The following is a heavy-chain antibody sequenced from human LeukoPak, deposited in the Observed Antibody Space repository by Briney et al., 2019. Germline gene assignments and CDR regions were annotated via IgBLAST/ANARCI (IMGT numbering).Heavy chain of an antibody. CDR1: GFTFSTYS. J-gene: IGHJ4*02. CDR2: ISFVTVTI. CDR3: AIDKHWAFDY. V-gene: IGHV3-48*02. Sequence: HSGGSLRLSCAASGFTFSTYSMNWVRQAPGKGLEWVSYISFVTVTIYYADSVKGRFTISGDNAKSSLYLQMNSLRDEDTAVYYCAIDKHWAFDYWGQGTLVTVSS. D-gene: IGHD7-27*01.